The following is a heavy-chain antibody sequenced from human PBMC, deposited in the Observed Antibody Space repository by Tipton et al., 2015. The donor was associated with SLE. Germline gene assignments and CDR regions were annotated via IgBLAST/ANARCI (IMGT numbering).Heavy chain of an antibody. CDR2: IYYSGST. CDR3: AREGYYDNSGYYPLFDS. J-gene: IGHJ4*01. V-gene: IGHV4-31*03. Sequence: LRLSCTVSGGSISSGGYYWSWIRQHPGKGLEWIGYIYYSGSTYYNPSLKSRVTISVDTSKNQFSLKLSSVTAADTAVYYCAREGYYDNSGYYPLFDSWGQGILVTVSS. CDR1: GGSISSGGYY. D-gene: IGHD3-22*01.